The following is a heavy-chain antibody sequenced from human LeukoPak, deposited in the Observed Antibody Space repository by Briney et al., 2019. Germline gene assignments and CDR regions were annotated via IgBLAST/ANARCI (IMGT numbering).Heavy chain of an antibody. Sequence: SETLSLTCTVSGGSISNYYWSWIRKPPGKGLEWIGYVDDTGGTNYNPSLKTRVSISEDTTNNQFSLNLSSVTAADTAVYYCARHLKIVVSGTVAFDIWGQGTMVTVSS. CDR1: GGSISNYY. CDR2: VDDTGGT. CDR3: ARHLKIVVSGTVAFDI. J-gene: IGHJ3*02. V-gene: IGHV4-59*08. D-gene: IGHD3-22*01.